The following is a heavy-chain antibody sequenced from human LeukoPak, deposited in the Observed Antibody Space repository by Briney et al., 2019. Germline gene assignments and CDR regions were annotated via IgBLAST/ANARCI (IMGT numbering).Heavy chain of an antibody. CDR1: GYTFTSYD. D-gene: IGHD3-10*01. V-gene: IGHV1-8*01. CDR3: ARVFEGITMVRGVINYDYYMDV. CDR2: MNPNSGNT. J-gene: IGHJ6*03. Sequence: GASVKVSFKASGYTFTSYDINWVRRATGQGLEWMGWMNPNSGNTGYAQKFQGRVTMTRNTSISTAYMELSSLRSEDTAVYYCARVFEGITMVRGVINYDYYMDVWGKGTTVTVSS.